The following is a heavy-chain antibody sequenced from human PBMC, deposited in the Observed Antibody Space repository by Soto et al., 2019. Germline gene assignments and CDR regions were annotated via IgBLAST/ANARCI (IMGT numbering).Heavy chain of an antibody. Sequence: PSETLSLTCTVSGGSISSYYWSWIRQPPGKGLEWIGYIYYSGSTNYNPSLKSRVTISVDTSKNQFSLKLSSVTAADTAVYYCARSYSSSFFVDWGQGTLVTVSS. CDR1: GGSISSYY. CDR2: IYYSGST. V-gene: IGHV4-59*01. D-gene: IGHD6-6*01. CDR3: ARSYSSSFFVD. J-gene: IGHJ4*02.